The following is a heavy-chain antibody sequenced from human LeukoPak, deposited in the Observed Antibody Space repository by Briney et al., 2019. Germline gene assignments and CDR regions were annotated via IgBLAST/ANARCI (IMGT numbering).Heavy chain of an antibody. D-gene: IGHD2-15*01. J-gene: IGHJ3*02. CDR2: ISSSSSYI. V-gene: IGHV3-21*01. CDR3: ARDRLVVKGPPRDAFDI. Sequence: GGSLRLSCAASGFTFSSYSMNWVRQAPGKGLEWVSSISSSSSYIYYADSVKGRFTISRDNAKNSLCLQMNSLRAEDTAVYYCARDRLVVKGPPRDAFDIWGQGTMVTVSS. CDR1: GFTFSSYS.